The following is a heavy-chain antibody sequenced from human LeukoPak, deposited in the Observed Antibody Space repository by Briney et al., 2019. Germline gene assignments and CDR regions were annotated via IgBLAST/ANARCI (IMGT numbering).Heavy chain of an antibody. CDR3: ATRRRAGAAPSAFDI. J-gene: IGHJ3*02. CDR1: GYTFTSFH. CDR2: MNPNSGDT. D-gene: IGHD7-27*01. V-gene: IGHV1-8*01. Sequence: ASVNVSCKASGYTFTSFHINWVRQATGQGLEWMGLMNPNSGDTAYAHKFQGRITMTRSTSITTAYMELSSLRSEDTAVYYCATRRRAGAAPSAFDIWGQGTMVTVSS.